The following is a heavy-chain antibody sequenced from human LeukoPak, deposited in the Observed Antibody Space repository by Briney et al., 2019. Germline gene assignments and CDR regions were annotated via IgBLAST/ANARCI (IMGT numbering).Heavy chain of an antibody. CDR2: IRYDGSNK. CDR3: AKDQYSSPGSFDY. V-gene: IGHV3-30*02. D-gene: IGHD6-13*01. J-gene: IGHJ4*02. CDR1: GFTFSSYG. Sequence: PGGSLRLSCAASGFTFSSYGMHWVRQAPGKGLEWVAFIRYDGSNKYYADSVKGRFTISRDNSKNTLYLQMNSLRAEDTAVYYCAKDQYSSPGSFDYWGQGTLVTVSS.